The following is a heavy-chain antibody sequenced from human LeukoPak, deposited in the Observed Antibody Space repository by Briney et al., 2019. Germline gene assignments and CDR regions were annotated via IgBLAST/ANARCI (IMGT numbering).Heavy chain of an antibody. J-gene: IGHJ3*02. CDR3: ARHYDVGKDDAFHI. Sequence: ASVKVSCKASGYTFTSYGISGVGKALGKGLDWMGWISAYNGDTNYAQKVQGRVTMTTETSTNTAYMELRSLRSDDTAVYYCARHYDVGKDDAFHIWGQGTMVTVSS. D-gene: IGHD3-22*01. CDR1: GYTFTSYG. V-gene: IGHV1-18*01. CDR2: ISAYNGDT.